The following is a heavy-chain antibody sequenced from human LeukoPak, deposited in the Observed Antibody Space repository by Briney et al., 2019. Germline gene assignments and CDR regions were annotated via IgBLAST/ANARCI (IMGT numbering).Heavy chain of an antibody. J-gene: IGHJ4*02. D-gene: IGHD3-22*01. CDR2: ITGTGGSI. CDR3: ASHDTSNYYLYRYLTN. Sequence: GGSLRLSCVASGFGFSSSAMSWVRQPPGKGLEWVSSITGTGGSIYYADSVKGRFTISRDNSKDTLFLQMNSLRAEDTAVYSCASHDTSNYYLYRYLTNWGQGTLVTVSS. CDR1: GFGFSSSA. V-gene: IGHV3-23*01.